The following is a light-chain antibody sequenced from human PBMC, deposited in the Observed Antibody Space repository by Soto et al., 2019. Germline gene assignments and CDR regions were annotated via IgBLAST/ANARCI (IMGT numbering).Light chain of an antibody. V-gene: IGLV2-8*01. CDR1: SSDVGGYNY. CDR3: SSYAGSNTVV. Sequence: QSALTQPPSASGSPGQSVTISCTGTSSDVGGYNYVSWYQQHPGKAPKLMIYEGSKRPSGVPDRFSGSKSGNTASLTVSGLQAEDEADYYCSSYAGSNTVVFGGGTKVTVL. J-gene: IGLJ2*01. CDR2: EGS.